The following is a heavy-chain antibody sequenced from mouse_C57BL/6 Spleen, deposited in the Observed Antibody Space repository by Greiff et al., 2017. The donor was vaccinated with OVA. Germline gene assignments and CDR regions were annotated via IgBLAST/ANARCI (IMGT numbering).Heavy chain of an antibody. CDR2: ISDGRSYT. V-gene: IGHV5-4*01. CDR3: ARDRGLTGTYFDY. D-gene: IGHD4-1*01. J-gene: IGHJ2*01. Sequence: EVMLVESGGGLVKPGGSLKLSCAASGFTFSSYAMSWVRQTPEKRLEWVATISDGRSYTYYPDNVKGRFTISRDNAKNNLYLQMSHLKSEDTAMYYCARDRGLTGTYFDYWGQGTTLTVSS. CDR1: GFTFSSYA.